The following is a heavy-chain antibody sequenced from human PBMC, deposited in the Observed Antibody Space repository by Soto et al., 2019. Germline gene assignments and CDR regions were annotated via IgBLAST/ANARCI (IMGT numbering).Heavy chain of an antibody. D-gene: IGHD1-26*01. CDR3: ARDLHSGSYSEDY. CDR1: GFSFSDYS. V-gene: IGHV3-48*02. J-gene: IGHJ4*02. Sequence: GGSLRLSCAASGFSFSDYSMNWVRQAPGKGLEWVSKITSSVATVHYADSVKGRFTISRDNGMSSLYLEMNSLRDEDTAVYYCARDLHSGSYSEDYWGQGTLVTVSS. CDR2: ITSSVATV.